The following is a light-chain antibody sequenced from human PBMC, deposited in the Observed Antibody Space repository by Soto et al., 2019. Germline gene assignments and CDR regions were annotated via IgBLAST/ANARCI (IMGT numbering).Light chain of an antibody. V-gene: IGKV3D-15*01. J-gene: IGKJ5*01. Sequence: EIVMTQSPATLSVSPGERATLSCRASQSVSSNLAWYQQKPGQAPRLLIYGAFTRATGIPARFSGSGSGTEFTLTISSLQSEDFAVYYCQQYNNWFSITFGQGTRLENK. CDR1: QSVSSN. CDR3: QQYNNWFSIT. CDR2: GAF.